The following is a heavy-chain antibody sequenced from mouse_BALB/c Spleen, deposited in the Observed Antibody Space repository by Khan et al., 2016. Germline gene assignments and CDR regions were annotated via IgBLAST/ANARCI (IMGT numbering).Heavy chain of an antibody. CDR3: ARTARIKY. CDR1: GYSITSGYG. Sequence: EVQLQESGPGLVKPSQSLSLTCTVTGYSITSGYGWNWIRQFPGNKLEWMGYISHSGSTNYNPSLKSRISITRDTSKNQAFLQLNAVTTEDTATYYCARTARIKYWGQGTTLTVSS. CDR2: ISHSGST. J-gene: IGHJ2*01. V-gene: IGHV3-2*02. D-gene: IGHD1-2*01.